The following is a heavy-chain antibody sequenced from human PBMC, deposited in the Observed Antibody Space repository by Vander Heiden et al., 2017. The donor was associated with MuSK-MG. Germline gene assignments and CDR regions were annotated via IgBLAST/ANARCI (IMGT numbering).Heavy chain of an antibody. Sequence: QVQLVQSGAEVKKPGSSGKVSCKASGGTFSSYAISWVRQAPGQGLEWMGGIIPIFGTANYAQKFQGRVTITADESTSTAYMELSSLRSEDTAVYYCAREKEQWLVRGGAFDIWGQGTMVTVSS. D-gene: IGHD6-19*01. CDR2: IIPIFGTA. V-gene: IGHV1-69*01. CDR3: AREKEQWLVRGGAFDI. CDR1: GGTFSSYA. J-gene: IGHJ3*02.